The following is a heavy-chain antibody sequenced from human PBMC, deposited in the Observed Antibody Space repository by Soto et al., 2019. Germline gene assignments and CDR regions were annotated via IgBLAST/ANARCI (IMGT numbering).Heavy chain of an antibody. CDR2: IYPGDSDA. J-gene: IGHJ4*02. Sequence: GESLKISCKSSGYSFTDYWIGWVRQMPGKGLEWMGIIYPGDSDARYSPSFQGQVTISVDTSINTAFLRWNSLTASDTAMYYCARQADYNILTGYFYYFDYWGQGSLVTVAS. V-gene: IGHV5-51*01. CDR1: GYSFTDYW. D-gene: IGHD3-9*01. CDR3: ARQADYNILTGYFYYFDY.